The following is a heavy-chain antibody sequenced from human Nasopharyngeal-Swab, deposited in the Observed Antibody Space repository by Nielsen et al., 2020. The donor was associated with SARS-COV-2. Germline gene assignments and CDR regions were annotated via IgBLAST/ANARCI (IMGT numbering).Heavy chain of an antibody. Sequence: SETLSLTCTVSGGSISSGSYYWIWIRQPAGKGLEWIGRIYTSGSTNYNPSLKSRVTISVDTSKNQFSLKLSSVTAADTAVYYCARGVGEDKTYYFDYWGQGTLVTVSS. V-gene: IGHV4-61*02. CDR1: GGSISSGSYY. CDR3: ARGVGEDKTYYFDY. D-gene: IGHD3-10*01. CDR2: IYTSGST. J-gene: IGHJ4*02.